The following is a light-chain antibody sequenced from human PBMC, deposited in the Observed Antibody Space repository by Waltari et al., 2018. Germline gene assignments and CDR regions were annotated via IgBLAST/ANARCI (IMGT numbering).Light chain of an antibody. J-gene: IGKJ4*01. Sequence: DIQMTQSPSSLSASVGDRVPITFQASQDISNYLNWFRQKPGQAPKLLIYDASNLKTGVPSRFTGSGSGTDFTLTISNLQPEDIGTYYCQQSDKVPLAFGGGTKVEIK. V-gene: IGKV1-33*01. CDR2: DAS. CDR1: QDISNY. CDR3: QQSDKVPLA.